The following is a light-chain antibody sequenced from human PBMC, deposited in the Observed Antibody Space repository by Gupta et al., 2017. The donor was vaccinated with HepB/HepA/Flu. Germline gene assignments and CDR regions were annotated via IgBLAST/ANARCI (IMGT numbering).Light chain of an antibody. CDR3: AAWDDSLNGYV. CDR2: IDN. J-gene: IGLJ1*01. CDR1: SSDIGSYT. Sequence: QSVLTQPPSASGTPGQGVTISCSGSSSDIGSYTVNWYQQLPGTAPKLLIYIDNQRPSGVPDRFSCSKSGTSASPALTGLQSEDEADDYCAAWDDSLNGYVFGTGTKVTVL. V-gene: IGLV1-44*01.